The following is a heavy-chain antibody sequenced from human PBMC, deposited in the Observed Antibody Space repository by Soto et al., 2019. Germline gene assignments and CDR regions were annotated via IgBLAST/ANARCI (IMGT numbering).Heavy chain of an antibody. D-gene: IGHD3-3*01. Sequence: VQLVESGGGLVQPGGSLRLSCAASGFTFSTNAINWVRQAPGKGLEWVSYISSSGSTIYYADSVKGRFTISRDNAQNSLYLQMNHLRAEDTAVFYCARGSFLEWLCDYWGQGTLVTVSS. CDR3: ARGSFLEWLCDY. J-gene: IGHJ4*02. CDR2: ISSSGSTI. V-gene: IGHV3-48*01. CDR1: GFTFSTNA.